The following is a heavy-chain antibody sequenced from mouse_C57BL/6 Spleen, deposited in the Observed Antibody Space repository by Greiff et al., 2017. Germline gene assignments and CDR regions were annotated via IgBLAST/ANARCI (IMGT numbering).Heavy chain of an antibody. CDR3: ARGGVTGTYCFDY. D-gene: IGHD4-1*01. J-gene: IGHJ2*01. CDR1: GYTFTDYY. V-gene: IGHV1-26*01. CDR2: INPNNGGT. Sequence: VQLQQSGPELVKPGASVKISCKASGYTFTDYYMNWVKQSHGKSLEWIGDINPNNGGTSYNQKFKGKATLTVDKSSSTAYMELRRLTSEDSAVYYCARGGVTGTYCFDYWGQGTTLTVSS.